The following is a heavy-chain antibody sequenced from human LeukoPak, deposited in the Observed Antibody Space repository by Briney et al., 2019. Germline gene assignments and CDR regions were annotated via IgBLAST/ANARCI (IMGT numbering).Heavy chain of an antibody. CDR2: ITGSGGST. V-gene: IGHV3-23*01. D-gene: IGHD3-16*01. CDR3: AKAQGDYYFNAMDV. CDR1: GFIFSSYA. J-gene: IGHJ6*02. Sequence: GGSLRLSCAASGFIFSSYAMRWARQAPGKGLEWVSGITGSGGSTYYADSVKGRFTVSRDNSKNTLYLQMNSLRAEDTAVYYCAKAQGDYYFNAMDVWGQGTTVTVSS.